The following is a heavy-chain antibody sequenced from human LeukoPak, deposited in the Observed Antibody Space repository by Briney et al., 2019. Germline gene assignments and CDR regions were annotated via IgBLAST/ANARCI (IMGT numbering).Heavy chain of an antibody. CDR1: GFTFSNAW. CDR3: TTVDTVTLKDFDY. CDR2: IKSKTDGGTT. V-gene: IGHV3-15*01. Sequence: PGGSLRLSCAASGFTFSNAWMSWVRQAPGKGLEWVGRIKSKTDGGTTDYAAPVKGRFTISRDDSKNTLYLQMNSLKTEDTAVYYCTTVDTVTLKDFDYWGQGTLVTVSS. D-gene: IGHD4-17*01. J-gene: IGHJ4*02.